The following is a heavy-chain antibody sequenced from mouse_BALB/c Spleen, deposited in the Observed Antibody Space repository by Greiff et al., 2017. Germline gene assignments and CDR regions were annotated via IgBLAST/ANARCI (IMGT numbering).Heavy chain of an antibody. V-gene: IGHV5-12-1*01. CDR2: ISSGGGST. CDR1: GFAFSSYD. Sequence: EVHLVESGGGLVKPGGSLKLSCAASGFAFSSYDMSWVRQTPEKRLEWVAYISSGGGSTYYPDTVKGRFTISRDNAKNTLYLQMSSLKSEDTAMYYCARHVGITTTYYYAMDYWGQGTSVTVSS. CDR3: ARHVGITTTYYYAMDY. D-gene: IGHD2-4*01. J-gene: IGHJ4*01.